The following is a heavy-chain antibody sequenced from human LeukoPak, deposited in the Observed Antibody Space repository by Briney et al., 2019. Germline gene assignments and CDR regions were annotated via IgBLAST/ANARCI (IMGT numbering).Heavy chain of an antibody. D-gene: IGHD3-22*01. Sequence: GGSLRLSCAASGFTFSSYSMNWVRQAPGKGLEWVSYISSSSTIYYADSVKGRFTISRDNAKNSLYLQMNSLRDEDTAVYYCARDGEYYYDSSGDAFDIWGQGTMVTVSS. V-gene: IGHV3-48*02. J-gene: IGHJ3*02. CDR3: ARDGEYYYDSSGDAFDI. CDR2: ISSSSTI. CDR1: GFTFSSYS.